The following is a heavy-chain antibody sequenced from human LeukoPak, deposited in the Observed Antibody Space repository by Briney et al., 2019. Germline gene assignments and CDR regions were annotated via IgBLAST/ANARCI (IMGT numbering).Heavy chain of an antibody. Sequence: ASVKVSCKASGYTFTSYFIHWVRQAPGQGLEWVGIINPSGGSTSYAQKFQGRVTMTRDTSTSTVYMELSSLRSEDTAVYYCVRAIGYCSSASCPSYFDYWGQGTLVTVSS. CDR1: GYTFTSYF. CDR2: INPSGGST. D-gene: IGHD2-2*01. CDR3: VRAIGYCSSASCPSYFDY. J-gene: IGHJ4*02. V-gene: IGHV1-46*01.